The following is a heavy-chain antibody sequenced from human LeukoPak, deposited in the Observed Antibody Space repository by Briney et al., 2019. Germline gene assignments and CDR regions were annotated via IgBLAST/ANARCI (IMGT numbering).Heavy chain of an antibody. D-gene: IGHD3-10*01. J-gene: IGHJ4*02. V-gene: IGHV3-30*02. CDR2: IRYDGSNK. CDR3: AKEKGYGSGSFSFDY. Sequence: GGSLRLSCAASGFTFSSYGMHWVRQAPGKGLEWVAFIRYDGSNKYYADSVKGRFTISRDNSKNTLYLQMNSLRAEDTAVYYCAKEKGYGSGSFSFDYWGQGTLVTVSS. CDR1: GFTFSSYG.